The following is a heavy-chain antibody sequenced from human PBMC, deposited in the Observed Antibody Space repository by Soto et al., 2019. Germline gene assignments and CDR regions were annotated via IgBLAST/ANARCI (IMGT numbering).Heavy chain of an antibody. CDR3: AKDRYCSATSCQDFGS. CDR2: LSGSGIGK. V-gene: IGHV3-23*01. Sequence: PGGSLSLSCSASGFIFSNYAMSWLRQAPRKGLEWVSVLSGSGIGKEYADSVKGRFTISRDNSRNTLYLQMSGLRVEDTAVYYCAKDRYCSATSCQDFGSWGQGTLVTVSS. J-gene: IGHJ4*02. D-gene: IGHD2-2*01. CDR1: GFIFSNYA.